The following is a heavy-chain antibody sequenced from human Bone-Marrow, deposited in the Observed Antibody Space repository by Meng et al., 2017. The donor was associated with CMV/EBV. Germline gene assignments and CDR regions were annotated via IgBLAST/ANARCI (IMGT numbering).Heavy chain of an antibody. CDR1: GGSISSSSYY. CDR3: ARYYYDSSGYSTYFDY. Sequence: SETLSLTCTVSGGSISSSSYYWGWIRQPPGKGLEWIVSIYYSGSTYYNPSLKSRVTISVDTSKNQFSLKLSSVTAADTAVYYCARYYYDSSGYSTYFDYRGQGTLVTVSS. J-gene: IGHJ4*02. D-gene: IGHD3-22*01. CDR2: IYYSGST. V-gene: IGHV4-39*01.